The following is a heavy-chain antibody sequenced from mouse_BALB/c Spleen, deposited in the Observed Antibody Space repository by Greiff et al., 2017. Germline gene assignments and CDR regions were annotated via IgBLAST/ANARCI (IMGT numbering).Heavy chain of an antibody. Sequence: EVHLVESGGGLVQPGGSLKLSCAASGFTFSSYTMSWVRQTPEKRLEWVAYISNGGGSTYYPDTVKGRFTISRDNAKNTLYLQMSSLKSEDTAMYYCARHYGSSPAWFAYWGQGTLVTVSA. CDR2: ISNGGGST. V-gene: IGHV5-12-2*01. CDR1: GFTFSSYT. D-gene: IGHD1-1*01. J-gene: IGHJ3*01. CDR3: ARHYGSSPAWFAY.